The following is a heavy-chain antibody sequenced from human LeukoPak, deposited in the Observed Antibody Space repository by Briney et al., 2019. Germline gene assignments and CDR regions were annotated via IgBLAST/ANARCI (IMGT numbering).Heavy chain of an antibody. CDR2: ISYDGTKK. V-gene: IGHV3-30-3*01. Sequence: GGSLRLSCTASGYTFSSYPIHWVRQAPGKGLEWVAVISYDGTKKYYTDSVKGRFTISRDNSKNTQFLQMNSLRAEDTALYYCARWAGGAVAGLDYWGQGTLVTVSS. CDR3: ARWAGGAVAGLDY. J-gene: IGHJ4*02. CDR1: GYTFSSYP. D-gene: IGHD6-19*01.